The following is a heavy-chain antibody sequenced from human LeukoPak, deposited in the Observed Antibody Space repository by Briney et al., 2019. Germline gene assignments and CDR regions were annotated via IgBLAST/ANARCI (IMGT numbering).Heavy chain of an antibody. J-gene: IGHJ6*03. V-gene: IGHV4-4*07. CDR3: ARGLRGVSYYYYMDV. Sequence: SETLSLTCTVSGGSISSYYWSWIRQPAGKGLEWIGRIYTSGSTNYNPSLKSRVTMSVDTSKNQFSLNLSSVTAADTAVYYCARGLRGVSYYYYMDVWGKGTTVTVSS. D-gene: IGHD4-17*01. CDR1: GGSISSYY. CDR2: IYTSGST.